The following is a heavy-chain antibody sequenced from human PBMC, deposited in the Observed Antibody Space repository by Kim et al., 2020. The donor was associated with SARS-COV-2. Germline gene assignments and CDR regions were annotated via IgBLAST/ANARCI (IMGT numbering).Heavy chain of an antibody. V-gene: IGHV3-33*06. D-gene: IGHD3-9*01. CDR1: GFTFSSYG. CDR3: AKDPYGGFSTYYDILGGTNYGMDV. CDR2: IWYDGSNK. J-gene: IGHJ6*02. Sequence: GGSLRLSCAASGFTFSSYGMHWVRQAPGKGLEWVAVIWYDGSNKYYADSVKGRFTISRDNSKNTLYLQMNSLRAEDTAVYYCAKDPYGGFSTYYDILGGTNYGMDVWGQGTTVTVSS.